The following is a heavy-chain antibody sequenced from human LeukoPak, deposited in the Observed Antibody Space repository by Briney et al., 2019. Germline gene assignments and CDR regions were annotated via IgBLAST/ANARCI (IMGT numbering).Heavy chain of an antibody. Sequence: SETLSLTCTVSSGSISSYYWSWIRQPPGKGLEWIGNIYNSGTTNYNPSLKSRVTISVDTSKNQFSLKLSSVTAADTAVYYCARDDYKHAGGFDPWGQGTLVTVSS. J-gene: IGHJ5*02. CDR1: SGSISSYY. D-gene: IGHD4-11*01. CDR2: IYNSGTT. CDR3: ARDDYKHAGGFDP. V-gene: IGHV4-59*01.